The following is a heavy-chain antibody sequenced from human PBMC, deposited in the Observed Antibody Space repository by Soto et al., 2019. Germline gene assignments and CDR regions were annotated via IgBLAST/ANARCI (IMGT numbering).Heavy chain of an antibody. CDR2: INAGNGNT. V-gene: IGHV1-3*01. D-gene: IGHD6-19*01. J-gene: IGHJ5*02. CDR1: GYTFTSYA. Sequence: GASVKVSCKASGYTFTSYAMHWVRQAPGQRLEWMGWINAGNGNTKYSQKFQGRVTITRDTSASTAYMELSSLRSEDTAVYYCAITSTGYSSGWNWFDPWGQGTLVTVSS. CDR3: AITSTGYSSGWNWFDP.